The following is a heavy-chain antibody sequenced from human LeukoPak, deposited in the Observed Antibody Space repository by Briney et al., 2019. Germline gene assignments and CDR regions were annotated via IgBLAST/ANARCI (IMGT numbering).Heavy chain of an antibody. CDR3: ARVQDDGYCSGGSCQSDY. Sequence: GESLKISCKGSGYSFTSYWIGWVRQMPGKGLEWMGIIYPGDSDTRYSPSFQGQVTISADKSISTAYLQWSSLKASDTAMYYCARVQDDGYCSGGSCQSDYWGQGTLVTVSS. J-gene: IGHJ4*02. CDR1: GYSFTSYW. D-gene: IGHD2-15*01. V-gene: IGHV5-51*01. CDR2: IYPGDSDT.